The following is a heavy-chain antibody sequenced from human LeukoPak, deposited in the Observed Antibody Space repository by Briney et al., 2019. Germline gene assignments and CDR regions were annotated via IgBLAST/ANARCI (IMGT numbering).Heavy chain of an antibody. D-gene: IGHD4-17*01. CDR3: ARGQTTVTN. J-gene: IGHJ4*02. CDR1: GSTFSSYW. Sequence: GGSLRLSCAASGSTFSSYWMSWVRQAPGKGLEWVGNIKQDGSEKYYADSVKGRFTISRDNAKNSLYLQMNSLRAEDTAVYFCARGQTTVTNWGQGTLVTVSS. V-gene: IGHV3-7*03. CDR2: IKQDGSEK.